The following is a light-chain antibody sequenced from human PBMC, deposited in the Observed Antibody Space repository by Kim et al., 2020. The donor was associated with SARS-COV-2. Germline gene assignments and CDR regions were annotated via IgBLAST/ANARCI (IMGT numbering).Light chain of an antibody. CDR1: SLRSYY. V-gene: IGLV3-19*01. J-gene: IGLJ2*01. CDR2: SKN. CDR3: NSRDSNNSVV. Sequence: VGLGKTVSGTCQVNSLRSYYATCYQQTPAPAPLLVIYSKNHPPSVIPDRFSCASSGNTASVTITGTQAGDEADYCCNSRDSNNSVVFGGGTQLTVL.